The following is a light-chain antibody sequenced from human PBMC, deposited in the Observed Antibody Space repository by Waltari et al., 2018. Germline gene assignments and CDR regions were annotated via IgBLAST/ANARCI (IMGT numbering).Light chain of an antibody. V-gene: IGLV3-1*01. CDR1: KLSKKH. CDR3: QVWDSNTSPV. Sequence: SYELTHPPSASVLPGQTASTTCPAVKLSKKHTYRYQQKPGQSPVPVIYQDTKRPSGLPERFTSTSSDNTGALTISGSRAVDEADYCCQVWDSNTSPVFGGGAKLTVL. CDR2: QDT. J-gene: IGLJ2*01.